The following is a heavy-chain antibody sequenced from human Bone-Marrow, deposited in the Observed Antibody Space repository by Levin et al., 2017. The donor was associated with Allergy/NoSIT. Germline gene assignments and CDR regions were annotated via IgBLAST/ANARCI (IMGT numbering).Heavy chain of an antibody. D-gene: IGHD3-10*01. CDR3: ARLPWGSGDLVIFDY. CDR1: GYSFTSYW. Sequence: ASVKVSCKGSGYSFTSYWIGWVRQMPGKGLEWMGIIYPGDSDTRYSPSFQGQVTISADKSISTAYLQWSSLKASDTAMYYCARLPWGSGDLVIFDYWGQGTLVTVSS. CDR2: IYPGDSDT. J-gene: IGHJ4*02. V-gene: IGHV5-51*01.